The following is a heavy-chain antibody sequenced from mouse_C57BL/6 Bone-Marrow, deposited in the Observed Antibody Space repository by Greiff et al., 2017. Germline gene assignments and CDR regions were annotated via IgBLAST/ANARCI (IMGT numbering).Heavy chain of an antibody. V-gene: IGHV1-81*01. J-gene: IGHJ2*01. D-gene: IGHD1-1*01. CDR1: GYTFTSYG. Sequence: QVQLQQSGAELARPGASVKLSCKASGYTFTSYGISWVKQRTGQGLEWIGEIYPRSGNPYYTEKFKGKATLTADKSSSTAYLELRRLTSEDPAVYCWARDITTVVAPYFDYWGQGTTLTVSS. CDR2: IYPRSGNP. CDR3: ARDITTVVAPYFDY.